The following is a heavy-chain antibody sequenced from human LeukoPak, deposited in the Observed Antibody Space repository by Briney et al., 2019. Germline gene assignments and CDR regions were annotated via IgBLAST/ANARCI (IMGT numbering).Heavy chain of an antibody. CDR3: AREFWNYRSGSLQAFHI. D-gene: IGHD3-10*01. CDR2: INHSGST. J-gene: IGHJ3*02. V-gene: IGHV4-34*01. CDR1: GGSFSGYY. Sequence: SETLSLTCAVYGGSFSGYYWSWIRQPPGKGLEWIGEINHSGSTNYNPSLKSRVTISVDTSKNQFSLKLSSVTAADTAVYYCAREFWNYRSGSLQAFHIWGQGTMVTVSS.